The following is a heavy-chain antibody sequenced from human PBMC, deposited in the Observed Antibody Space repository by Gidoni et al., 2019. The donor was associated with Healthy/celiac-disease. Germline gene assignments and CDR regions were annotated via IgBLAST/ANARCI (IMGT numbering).Heavy chain of an antibody. V-gene: IGHV1-69*01. D-gene: IGHD6-13*01. CDR1: GGTFSSYA. CDR3: ARTSYSSSPKWFDP. J-gene: IGHJ5*02. Sequence: QVQLMQSGAEVKKPGSSVKVSCKASGGTFSSYAISWVRQAPGQGLEWMGGIIPIFGTANYAQKFQGRVTITADESTSTAYMELSSLRSEDTAVYYCARTSYSSSPKWFDPWGQGTLVTVSS. CDR2: IIPIFGTA.